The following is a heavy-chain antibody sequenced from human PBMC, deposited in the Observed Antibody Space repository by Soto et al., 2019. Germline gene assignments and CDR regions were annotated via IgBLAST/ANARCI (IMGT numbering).Heavy chain of an antibody. D-gene: IGHD1-1*01. V-gene: IGHV3-23*01. CDR2: ISASGGST. CDR3: VKGWYWHDQIDY. CDR1: GFTFSSYG. J-gene: IGHJ4*02. Sequence: SLRLSCAASGFTFSSYGMSWVRQAPGKGLEWVSGISASGGSTYYADSVKGRFTISRDKSKDTLILQINSLRAEDTAIYYCVKGWYWHDQIDYWGQGTLVTVSS.